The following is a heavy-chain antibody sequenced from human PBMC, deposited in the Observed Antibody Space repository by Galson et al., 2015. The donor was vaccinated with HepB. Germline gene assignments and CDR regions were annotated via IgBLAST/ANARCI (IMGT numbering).Heavy chain of an antibody. Sequence: LRLSCAASGFTFSSYSMNWVRQAPGKGLEWVSSISSSSSYIYYADSVKGRFTISRDNAKNSLYLQMNSLRAEDTAVYYCASLYCSSTSCYGYSYGYWGQGTLVTVSS. J-gene: IGHJ4*02. CDR2: ISSSSSYI. V-gene: IGHV3-21*01. D-gene: IGHD2-2*01. CDR3: ASLYCSSTSCYGYSYGY. CDR1: GFTFSSYS.